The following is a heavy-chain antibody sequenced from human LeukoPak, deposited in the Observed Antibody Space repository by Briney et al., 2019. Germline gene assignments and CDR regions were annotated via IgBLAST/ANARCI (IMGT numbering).Heavy chain of an antibody. CDR3: ARGDIPDY. V-gene: IGHV4-38-2*02. J-gene: IGHJ4*02. D-gene: IGHD2-2*02. Sequence: SSETLSLTCSVSDYSISSGFYWVWIRPPPGKGLEWIGSIYHSGGTYYNPSLKSRVTISVDTSKNQFSLKLNSVTAADTAIYYCARGDIPDYWGQGTLVTVSS. CDR1: DYSISSGFY. CDR2: IYHSGGT.